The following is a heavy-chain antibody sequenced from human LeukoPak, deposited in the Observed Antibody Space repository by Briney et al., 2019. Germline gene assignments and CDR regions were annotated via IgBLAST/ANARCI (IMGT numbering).Heavy chain of an antibody. CDR2: INRSGGI. CDR1: GDSISSNNYY. Sequence: PSETLSLTCTVSGDSISSNNYYWGWIRQPPGKRPEWIGEINRSGGINYNPSLQSRVTISVDTSNNQFSLRLSSVTAADTAVYYCARGNSGSDSGGFEYWGQGSLLTVSS. CDR3: ARGNSGSDSGGFEY. V-gene: IGHV4-39*07. J-gene: IGHJ4*02. D-gene: IGHD5-12*01.